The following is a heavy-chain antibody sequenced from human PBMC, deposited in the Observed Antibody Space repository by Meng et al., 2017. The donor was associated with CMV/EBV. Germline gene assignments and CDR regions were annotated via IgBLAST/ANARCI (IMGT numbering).Heavy chain of an antibody. CDR3: ARMPRDGYNYIDY. CDR2: IIPIFGTA. D-gene: IGHD5-24*01. V-gene: IGHV1-69*01. CDR1: GGTFSSYA. Sequence: VQSGVEVKKPGVSVKVSCKASGGTFSSYAISWVRQAPGQGLEWMGGIIPIFGTANYEQKFQGRVTITADESTSTAYMELSSLRSEDTAVYYCARMPRDGYNYIDYWGQGTLVTVSS. J-gene: IGHJ4*02.